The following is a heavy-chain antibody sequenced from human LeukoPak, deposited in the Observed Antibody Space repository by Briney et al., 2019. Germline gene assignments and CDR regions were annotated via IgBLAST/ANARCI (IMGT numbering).Heavy chain of an antibody. V-gene: IGHV4-59*08. CDR2: IYYSGST. CDR3: ARLGNRDGYNYFLDY. Sequence: SETLSLTCTVSGGSLSSDSWTWIRQPPGKTLQWIGYIYYSGSTNHNPSLKSRVTISVDTSKNQFSLKLSSVTATDTAVYYCARLGNRDGYNYFLDYWGQGILVTVSS. J-gene: IGHJ4*02. CDR1: GGSLSSDS. D-gene: IGHD5-24*01.